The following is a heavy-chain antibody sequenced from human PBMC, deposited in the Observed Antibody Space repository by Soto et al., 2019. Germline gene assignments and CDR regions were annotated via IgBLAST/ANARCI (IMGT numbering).Heavy chain of an antibody. J-gene: IGHJ4*02. V-gene: IGHV1-3*05. CDR3: ARGGPPIDY. D-gene: IGHD3-10*01. Sequence: QVQLVQSGAEEKKPGASVKVSCKASGYTFTSYAMHWVRQAPGQWLEWMGWINDGNGNTKYSQKVQGRVTITRDTSASTAYMELSSLRSEDTAVYYCARGGPPIDYWGKGTLVTVSS. CDR1: GYTFTSYA. CDR2: INDGNGNT.